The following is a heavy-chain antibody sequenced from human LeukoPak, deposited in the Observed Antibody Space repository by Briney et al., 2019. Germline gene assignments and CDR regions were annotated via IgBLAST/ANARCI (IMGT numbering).Heavy chain of an antibody. D-gene: IGHD4-11*01. CDR1: DDSITMYY. CDR3: TRGRVSSSTWYSTYYYFFYMDF. CDR2: VDHTGST. Sequence: SETLSLTCTVSDDSITMYYWTWIRQPPGKGLEWIGYVDHTGSTKFNPSLNGRVSISRDTSNNFFSLRLRSVTAADTAVYFCTRGRVSSSTWYSTYYYFFYMDFWGKGTTVTVSS. J-gene: IGHJ6*03. V-gene: IGHV4-59*01.